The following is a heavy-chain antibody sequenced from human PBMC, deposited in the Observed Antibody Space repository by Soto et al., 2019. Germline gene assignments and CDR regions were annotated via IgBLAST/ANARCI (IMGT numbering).Heavy chain of an antibody. CDR3: AREERDGYNPAYYYYGMDV. CDR1: GDTLTVYY. D-gene: IGHD5-12*01. J-gene: IGHJ6*02. CDR2: INPNSGGT. V-gene: IGHV1-2*04. Sequence: VASVKVSCTASGDTLTVYYMHWVRQAPGQGLEWMGWINPNSGGTNYAQKFQGWVTMTRDTSISTAYMELSRLRSDDTAVYYCAREERDGYNPAYYYYGMDVWGQGTTVTVSS.